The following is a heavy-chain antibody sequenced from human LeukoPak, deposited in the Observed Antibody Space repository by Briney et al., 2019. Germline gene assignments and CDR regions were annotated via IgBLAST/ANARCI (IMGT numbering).Heavy chain of an antibody. Sequence: GGSLRLSCAASGFPFNAYWMTWVRQAPGKGLEWVANIRQDGDTKYYVDSVKGRFTISRDNAINSLYLQMNSLRAEDTAIYYCARSLPYGTTWYGRSDFWGQGTLVTVSS. CDR3: ARSLPYGTTWYGRSDF. CDR2: IRQDGDTK. J-gene: IGHJ4*02. D-gene: IGHD6-13*01. CDR1: GFPFNAYW. V-gene: IGHV3-7*03.